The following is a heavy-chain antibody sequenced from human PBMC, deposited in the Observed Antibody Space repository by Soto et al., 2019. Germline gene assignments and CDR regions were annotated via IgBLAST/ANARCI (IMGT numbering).Heavy chain of an antibody. CDR2: INPNSGGT. J-gene: IGHJ4*02. Sequence: ASVKVSCKASGYTFTGYYMHWVRQAPGQGLEWMGWINPNSGGTNYAQKFQGRVTMTRDTPISTAYMELSRLRSDDTAVYYCARVLGVTLPCDYWGQGTLVTVSS. D-gene: IGHD3-10*01. CDR1: GYTFTGYY. CDR3: ARVLGVTLPCDY. V-gene: IGHV1-2*02.